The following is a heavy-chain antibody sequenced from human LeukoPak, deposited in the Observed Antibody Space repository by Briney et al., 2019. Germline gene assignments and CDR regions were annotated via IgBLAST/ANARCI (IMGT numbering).Heavy chain of an antibody. CDR2: INHSGST. CDR3: ARGRALFD. Sequence: PGGSLRLSCAASGFTFSSYEMNWVRQPPGKGLEWIGEINHSGSTNYNPSLKSRVTISVDTSKNQFSLKLSSVTAADTAVYYCARGRALFDWGQGTLVTVSS. CDR1: GFTFSSYE. V-gene: IGHV4-34*01. J-gene: IGHJ4*02. D-gene: IGHD2-21*01.